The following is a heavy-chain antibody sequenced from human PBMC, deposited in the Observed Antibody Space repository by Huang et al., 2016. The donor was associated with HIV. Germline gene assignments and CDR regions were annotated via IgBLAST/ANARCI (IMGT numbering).Heavy chain of an antibody. CDR3: ARDSQQWLVEDY. CDR1: GFTFSSYW. J-gene: IGHJ4*02. V-gene: IGHV3-74*01. D-gene: IGHD6-19*01. CDR2: INRDGSST. Sequence: EVQLVESGGGLVQPGGSLRLSCAASGFTFSSYWMHWVRQAPGKGLGWVSRINRDGSSTSYADSVKGRFTISRDNAKNTLDLQMNSLRAEDTAVYYCARDSQQWLVEDYWGQGTLVTVSS.